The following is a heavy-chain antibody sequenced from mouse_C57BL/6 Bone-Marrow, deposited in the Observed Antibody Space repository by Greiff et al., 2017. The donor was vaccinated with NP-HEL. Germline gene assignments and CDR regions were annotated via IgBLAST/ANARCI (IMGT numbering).Heavy chain of an antibody. D-gene: IGHD2-5*01. CDR3: AREYYSNSY. J-gene: IGHJ3*01. CDR1: GYTFTSYG. Sequence: QVQLQQSGAELARPGASVKLSCKASGYTFTSYGISWVKQRTGQGLEWIGEIYPRSGNTYYNEKFKGKATLTADKSSSTAYMELRSLTSEDSAVYFCAREYYSNSYWGQGTLVTVSA. V-gene: IGHV1-81*01. CDR2: IYPRSGNT.